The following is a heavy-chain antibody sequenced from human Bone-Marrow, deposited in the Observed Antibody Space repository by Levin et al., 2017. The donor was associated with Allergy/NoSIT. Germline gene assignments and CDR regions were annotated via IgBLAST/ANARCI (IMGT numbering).Heavy chain of an antibody. CDR1: GFTFSSHW. V-gene: IGHV3-7*01. CDR3: GRVIGMYEAFDP. CDR2: INPDGSVR. D-gene: IGHD2-8*01. Sequence: GGSLRLSCAGSGFTFSSHWMSWVRQAPGKGLEWVANINPDGSVRHYLGSVKGRFTISRDNTENSMDLQMNSLTVEDTAVYHCGRVIGMYEAFDPLGQGTLVTVSS. J-gene: IGHJ5*02.